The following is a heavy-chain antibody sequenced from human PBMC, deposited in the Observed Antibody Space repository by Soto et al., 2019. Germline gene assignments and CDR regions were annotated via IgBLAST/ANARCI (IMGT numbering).Heavy chain of an antibody. Sequence: QVQLQESGPGPVKPSETLSLTCTVSGGSISSYYWSWIRQPPGKGLGWIGYIYYSGSTNYNPSLKSRVTISVDTSKNQFSLKLSSVTAADTAVYYCARVLFGRGNWFDPWGQGTLVTVSS. CDR2: IYYSGST. J-gene: IGHJ5*02. V-gene: IGHV4-59*01. D-gene: IGHD3-3*01. CDR1: GGSISSYY. CDR3: ARVLFGRGNWFDP.